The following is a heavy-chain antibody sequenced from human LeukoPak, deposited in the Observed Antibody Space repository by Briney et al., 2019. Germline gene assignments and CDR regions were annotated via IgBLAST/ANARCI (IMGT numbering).Heavy chain of an antibody. CDR3: AKVNWYFDL. V-gene: IGHV3-11*05. CDR1: GFTFSDYY. Sequence: GGSLRLSCAASGFTFSDYYMSWIRQAPGKGLEWVSYISSSSSYTNYADSVKGRFTISRDNSKNTLYLQMNSLRAEDTAVYYCAKVNWYFDLWGRGTLVTVSS. CDR2: ISSSSSYT. J-gene: IGHJ2*01.